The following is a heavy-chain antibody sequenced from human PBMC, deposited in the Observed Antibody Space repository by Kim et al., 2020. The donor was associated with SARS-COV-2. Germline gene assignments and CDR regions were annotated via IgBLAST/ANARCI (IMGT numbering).Heavy chain of an antibody. CDR2: INTNTGNP. J-gene: IGHJ6*02. CDR3: AGGHGWLVHNGMDV. D-gene: IGHD5-12*01. V-gene: IGHV7-4-1*02. CDR1: GYTFARYA. Sequence: ASVKVSCKASGYTFARYAMNWVRQAPGQGLEWMGWINTNTGNPTYAQGFTGRLVFSLDTSVSTAYLQISSLKAEDTAVYYCAGGHGWLVHNGMDVWGQGTTVTVSS.